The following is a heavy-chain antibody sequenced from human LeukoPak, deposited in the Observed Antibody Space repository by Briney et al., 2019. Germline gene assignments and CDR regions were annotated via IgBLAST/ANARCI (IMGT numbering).Heavy chain of an antibody. CDR3: TRDGPRSSGYPDT. CDR1: GGSISSGGYY. CDR2: IYYSGSP. D-gene: IGHD3-22*01. J-gene: IGHJ5*02. V-gene: IGHV4-31*03. Sequence: PSETLSLTCTVSGGSISSGGYYWSWIRQHPGKGLEWVGYIYYSGSPYYNPSLKSRVTISVDTSKNQFSLRLNSVTTADTAVYYCTRDGPRSSGYPDTWGQGTLVTVSS.